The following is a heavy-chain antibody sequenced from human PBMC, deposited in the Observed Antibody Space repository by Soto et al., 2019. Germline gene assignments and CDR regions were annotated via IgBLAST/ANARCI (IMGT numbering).Heavy chain of an antibody. Sequence: QLQLQESGSGLVKPSQTLSLTCAVSGGSISSGGYSWSWIRQPPGKGLEWIGYIYHSGSTYYNPSLKSRVTISVDRSKNQFSLKLCSVTAADTSVYYCARAGGLGAEAVDYWGQGTLVTVSS. J-gene: IGHJ4*02. CDR1: GGSISSGGYS. V-gene: IGHV4-30-2*01. CDR3: ARAGGLGAEAVDY. CDR2: IYHSGST. D-gene: IGHD6-19*01.